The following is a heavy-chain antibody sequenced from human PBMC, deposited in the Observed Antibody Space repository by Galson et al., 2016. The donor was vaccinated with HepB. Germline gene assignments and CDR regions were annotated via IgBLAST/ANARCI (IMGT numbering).Heavy chain of an antibody. J-gene: IGHJ4*02. CDR1: GYSFTNYW. CDR3: ARGRYYYDTTPSPTYYFDY. CDR2: IDPTDSYT. D-gene: IGHD3-22*01. Sequence: QSGAEVKKPGESLRISCKGPGYSFTNYWITWVRQMPGKGLEWMGRIDPTDSYTNYSPSLQGHVTMSADKSLSTAYLQWSSLEASDTAMYYCARGRYYYDTTPSPTYYFDYWGQGTLVIVSS. V-gene: IGHV5-10-1*01.